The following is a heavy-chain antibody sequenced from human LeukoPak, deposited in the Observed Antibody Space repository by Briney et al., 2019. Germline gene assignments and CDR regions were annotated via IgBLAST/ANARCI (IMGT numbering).Heavy chain of an antibody. V-gene: IGHV5-51*01. CDR2: IYPGDSDT. D-gene: IGHD3-10*01. CDR1: GYSFTSYW. CDR3: ARQAGLWFREFPYFFDY. J-gene: IGHJ4*02. Sequence: GESLKISCKGSGYSFTSYWIGWVRQMPGKGLEWMGIIYPGDSDTRYSPSFQGQVTISADNSISTAYLQWSSLKASDTAMYYCARQAGLWFREFPYFFDYWGQGTLVTVSS.